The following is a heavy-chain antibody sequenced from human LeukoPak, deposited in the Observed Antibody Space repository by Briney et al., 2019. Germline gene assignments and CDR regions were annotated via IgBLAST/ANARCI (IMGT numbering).Heavy chain of an antibody. CDR3: ARAMTTEANDY. V-gene: IGHV3-48*01. CDR1: GFTFRSYS. J-gene: IGHJ4*02. Sequence: GSLRLSCAVSGFTFRSYSMNWVRQAPGKGLEWVSYISSSSTTIYYADSVKGRFTISRGNAKNSLYLQMNSLKVEDTAVYYCARAMTTEANDYWGQGTLVTVSS. CDR2: ISSSSTTI. D-gene: IGHD4-11*01.